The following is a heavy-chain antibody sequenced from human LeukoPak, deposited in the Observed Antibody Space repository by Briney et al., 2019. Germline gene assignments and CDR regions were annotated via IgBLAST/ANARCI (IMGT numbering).Heavy chain of an antibody. CDR3: AKEGLTMVRGVAYYYMDV. D-gene: IGHD3-10*01. J-gene: IGHJ6*03. V-gene: IGHV3-30*02. Sequence: GGSLRLSCAASGFTFSSYGMHWVRQAPGKGLEWVPFIRYDGSNKYYADSVKGRFTISRDNSKNTLYLQMNSLRAEDTAVYYCAKEGLTMVRGVAYYYMDVWGKGTTVTVSS. CDR1: GFTFSSYG. CDR2: IRYDGSNK.